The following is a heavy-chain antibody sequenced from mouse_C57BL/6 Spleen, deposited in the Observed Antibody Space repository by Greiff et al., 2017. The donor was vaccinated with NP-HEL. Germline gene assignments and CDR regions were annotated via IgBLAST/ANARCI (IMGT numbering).Heavy chain of an antibody. J-gene: IGHJ4*01. CDR2: IYPGDGDT. V-gene: IGHV1-80*01. CDR1: GYAFSSYW. Sequence: VQLQESGAELVKPGASVKISCKASGYAFSSYWMNWVKQRPGKGLEWIGQIYPGDGDTNYNGKFKGKATLTADKSSSTAYMQLSSLTSEDSAVYFCASLITTVDAMDYWGQGTSVTVSS. D-gene: IGHD1-1*01. CDR3: ASLITTVDAMDY.